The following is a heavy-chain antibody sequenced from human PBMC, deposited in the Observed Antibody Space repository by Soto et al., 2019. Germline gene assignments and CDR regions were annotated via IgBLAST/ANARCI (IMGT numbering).Heavy chain of an antibody. D-gene: IGHD1-1*01. J-gene: IGHJ4*02. CDR3: TTAWIDY. Sequence: SVSNAWMDWVRQAPGKGLEWVGRIKSKTDGGTTDYAAPVKGRFTISRDDSKNTLYLQMNSLKTEDTAVYYCTTAWIDYWGQGTLVTVSS. CDR1: SVSNAW. V-gene: IGHV3-15*07. CDR2: IKSKTDGGTT.